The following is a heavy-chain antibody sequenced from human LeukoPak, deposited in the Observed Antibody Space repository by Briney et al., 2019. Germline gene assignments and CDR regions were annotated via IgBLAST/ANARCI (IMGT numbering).Heavy chain of an antibody. Sequence: SETLSLTCTVSGGSISSSSYYWSWIRQPPGKGLEWIGYIYYSGSTNYNPSLKSRVTISVDTSKNQFSLKLSSVTAADTAVYYCAGGWFGREFDYWGQGTLVTVSS. J-gene: IGHJ4*02. CDR2: IYYSGST. V-gene: IGHV4-61*01. CDR3: AGGWFGREFDY. CDR1: GGSISSSSYY. D-gene: IGHD3-10*01.